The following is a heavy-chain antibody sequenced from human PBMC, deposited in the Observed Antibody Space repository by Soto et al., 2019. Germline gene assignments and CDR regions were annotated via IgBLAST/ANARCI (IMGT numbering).Heavy chain of an antibody. CDR3: ARGVVAALYYYGMDV. V-gene: IGHV5-10-1*01. J-gene: IGHJ6*02. CDR2: IDPSDSYT. CDR1: GYSFTIYW. Sequence: PGESLKISCKGSGYSFTIYWIGWVRQMPGKGLEWMGRIDPSDSYTNYSPSFQGHVTISADKSISTAYLQWSSLKASDTAMYYCARGVVAALYYYGMDVWGQGTTVTVSS. D-gene: IGHD2-15*01.